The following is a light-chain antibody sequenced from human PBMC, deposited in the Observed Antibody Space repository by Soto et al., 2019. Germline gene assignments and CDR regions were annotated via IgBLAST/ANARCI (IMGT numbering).Light chain of an antibody. CDR1: QDRHGW. V-gene: IGKV1D-12*01. CDR2: AAS. Sequence: DIQLTQSPSSLSASVGDRVTITCRASQDRHGWLAWYQRKPGKAPKRLIYAASTLLPGVPSRFSGSGSGTYFTLTISSLQPEDFAIYYCRQPSDFPITVGQGTRLEI. CDR3: RQPSDFPIT. J-gene: IGKJ5*01.